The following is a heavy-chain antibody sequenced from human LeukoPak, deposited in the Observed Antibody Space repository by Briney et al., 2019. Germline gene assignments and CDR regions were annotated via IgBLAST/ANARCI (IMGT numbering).Heavy chain of an antibody. Sequence: GSLRLSCAASGFTFGSYAMNWVRQAPGKGLEWVAAISGGGGSTYYADSVKGRFTISRDNSKSTLYLQMNSLRAEDTAVYYCAIGSGYHYYYGMDVWGQGTTVTVSS. CDR1: GFTFGSYA. J-gene: IGHJ6*02. CDR3: AIGSGYHYYYGMDV. CDR2: ISGGGGST. D-gene: IGHD3-3*01. V-gene: IGHV3-23*01.